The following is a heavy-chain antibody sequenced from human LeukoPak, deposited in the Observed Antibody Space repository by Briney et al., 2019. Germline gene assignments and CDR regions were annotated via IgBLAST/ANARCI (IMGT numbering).Heavy chain of an antibody. CDR1: GFTFSSNG. D-gene: IGHD6-19*01. Sequence: GRSLRLSCAASGFTFSSNGMHWVRQAPGKGLEWVAVIWYDGSNKYYADSVKGRFAISRDNSKNTLYLQMNSLRAEDTAVYYCARDRSSGWSPFDYWGQGTLVTVSS. V-gene: IGHV3-33*01. CDR2: IWYDGSNK. CDR3: ARDRSSGWSPFDY. J-gene: IGHJ4*02.